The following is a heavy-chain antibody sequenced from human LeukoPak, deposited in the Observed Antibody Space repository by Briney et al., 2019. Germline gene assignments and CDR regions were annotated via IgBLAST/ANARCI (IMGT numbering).Heavy chain of an antibody. CDR3: ARATVSWGATTESPFDY. D-gene: IGHD1-26*01. CDR2: ISGSGGST. Sequence: GGSLRLSCAASGFTFSRYGMSWVRQAAGKGLEWVSAISGSGGSTYYADSVKGRFTISRDNSKNTLYLQMNSLRAEDTAVYYCARATVSWGATTESPFDYWGQGTLVTVSS. J-gene: IGHJ4*02. V-gene: IGHV3-23*01. CDR1: GFTFSRYG.